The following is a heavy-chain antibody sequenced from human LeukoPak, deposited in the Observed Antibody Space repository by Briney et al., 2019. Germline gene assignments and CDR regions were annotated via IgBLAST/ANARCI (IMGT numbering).Heavy chain of an antibody. CDR1: GFTFSSYD. CDR2: ISYDGSNK. D-gene: IGHD3-16*01. CDR3: ARGEGDLYYYYYMDV. Sequence: PGGSLRLSCAASGFTFSSYDMHWVRQAPGKGLEWVAVISYDGSNKYYADSVKGRFTISRDNSKNTLYLQMNSLRAEDTAVYYCARGEGDLYYYYYMDVWGKGTTVTVSS. J-gene: IGHJ6*03. V-gene: IGHV3-30-3*01.